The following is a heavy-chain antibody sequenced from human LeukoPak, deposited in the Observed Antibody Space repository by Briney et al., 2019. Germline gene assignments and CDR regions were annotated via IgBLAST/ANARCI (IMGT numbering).Heavy chain of an antibody. J-gene: IGHJ4*02. Sequence: SETLSLTCTVAGGSIISNSHYWGWIRQPPGKGLEWVASIYHSGSIYYNPSLKSRVTMSVDTSKNQFSLKLSSVTATDTAVYYCARLLYDTNGYYYFDCWGQGTLVTVSS. V-gene: IGHV4-39*01. CDR2: IYHSGSI. D-gene: IGHD3-22*01. CDR1: GGSIISNSHY. CDR3: ARLLYDTNGYYYFDC.